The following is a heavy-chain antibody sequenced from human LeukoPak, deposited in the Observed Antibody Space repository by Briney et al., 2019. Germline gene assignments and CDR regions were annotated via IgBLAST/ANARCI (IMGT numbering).Heavy chain of an antibody. Sequence: GSLRLSCAASGFTLSSSGMHWVRQAPGQGPQWVAVISNDGNYNFYADSVKGRFTISREDSKNTLYLQMDSLRAEDTALYFCAKDRGSSWALDYWGQGTLVTVSS. J-gene: IGHJ4*02. CDR2: ISNDGNYN. V-gene: IGHV3-30*18. D-gene: IGHD6-13*01. CDR1: GFTLSSSG. CDR3: AKDRGSSWALDY.